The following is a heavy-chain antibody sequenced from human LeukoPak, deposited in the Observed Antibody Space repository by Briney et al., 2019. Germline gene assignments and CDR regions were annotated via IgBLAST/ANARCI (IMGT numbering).Heavy chain of an antibody. J-gene: IGHJ4*02. CDR2: ISGSSSNT. CDR3: ARVNPTNSGFYAY. CDR1: GFTFSDYH. D-gene: IGHD3-22*01. V-gene: IGHV3-11*06. Sequence: GGSLRLSCAASGFTFSDYHMTWIRQAPGKGLEWVSYISGSSSNTNYADSVKGRFTISRDNAKNSLYLQMNSPRVEDTAVYYCARVNPTNSGFYAYWGQGTLVTVSS.